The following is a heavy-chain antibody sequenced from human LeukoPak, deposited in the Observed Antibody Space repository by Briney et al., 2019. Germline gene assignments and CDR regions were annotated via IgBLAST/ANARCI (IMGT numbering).Heavy chain of an antibody. CDR1: GFTFTIYA. CDR2: TWHDGSKV. D-gene: IGHD3-10*01. J-gene: IGHJ6*02. CDR3: ARASSANRSYFNGMDV. Sequence: PGRSLRLSCAKCGFTFTIYAIQSVYQAPGRGLEWVAVTWHDGSKVYYTDSVKGRFTISRDNSDNTVYLQMSGLRGEDTAVYYCARASSANRSYFNGMDVWGQGTTVTVSS. V-gene: IGHV3-33*01.